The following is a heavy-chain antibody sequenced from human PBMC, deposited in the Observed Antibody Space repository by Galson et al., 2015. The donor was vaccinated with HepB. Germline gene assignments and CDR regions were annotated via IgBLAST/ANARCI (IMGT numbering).Heavy chain of an antibody. V-gene: IGHV3-21*04. D-gene: IGHD3-10*01. J-gene: IGHJ6*02. CDR3: TREGWGYYGSGSHYTDYYYKGMVV. Sequence: SLSLSCAVSGFTFSDHSMNWFRQAPGKGLEWVSSISSRSSYIYYADSVKGRFTISRDNAKNSLDLQMNSLRVEDTAVYYCTREGWGYYGSGSHYTDYYYKGMVVWGQGTTVTVSS. CDR1: GFTFSDHS. CDR2: ISSRSSYI.